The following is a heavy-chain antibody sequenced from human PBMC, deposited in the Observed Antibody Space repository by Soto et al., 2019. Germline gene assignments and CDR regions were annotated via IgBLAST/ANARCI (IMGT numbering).Heavy chain of an antibody. CDR1: GYTLTGYY. V-gene: IGHV1-2*04. Sequence: ASVKVSCKASGYTLTGYYMHWVRQAPGQGLEWMGWINPNSGGTNYAQKFQGWVTMTRDTSISTAYMELSRLRSDDTAVYYCARSTYSSGWPKYYYYYYGMDVWGQGTTVTSP. D-gene: IGHD6-19*01. J-gene: IGHJ6*02. CDR2: INPNSGGT. CDR3: ARSTYSSGWPKYYYYYYGMDV.